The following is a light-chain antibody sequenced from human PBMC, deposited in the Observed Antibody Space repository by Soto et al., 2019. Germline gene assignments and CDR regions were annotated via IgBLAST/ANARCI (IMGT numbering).Light chain of an antibody. V-gene: IGKV4-1*01. CDR2: WAS. J-gene: IGKJ5*01. Sequence: IVMTQTPLSLSVTPGQPASISFNSSQSIXYSSNNKNYLAWYQQKPGQPPKLLIYWASTRESGVPDRFSGSGSGTDFTLTISSLQAEDVAVYYCQQYYSTLPITFGQGTRLEIK. CDR3: QQYYSTLPIT. CDR1: QSIXYSSNNKNY.